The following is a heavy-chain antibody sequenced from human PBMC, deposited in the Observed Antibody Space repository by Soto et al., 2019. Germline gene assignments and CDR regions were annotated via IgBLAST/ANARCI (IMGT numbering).Heavy chain of an antibody. J-gene: IGHJ4*02. D-gene: IGHD2-15*01. V-gene: IGHV3-23*01. CDR2: VSIGGST. Sequence: DVQLLESEGGLVQPAGSLRLSCAASGFTFSSYAMGWVRQGPGKGLEWVAVVSIGGSTHYADSVRGRFTISRDNSKNTLSLQMNSLTAEDTAVYFCAKRRGAGGHFDYWGQGALVTVSS. CDR3: AKRRGAGGHFDY. CDR1: GFTFSSYA.